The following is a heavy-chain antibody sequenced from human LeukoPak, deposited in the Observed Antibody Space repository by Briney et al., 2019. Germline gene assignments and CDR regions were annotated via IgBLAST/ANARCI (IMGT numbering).Heavy chain of an antibody. CDR2: ISGSGGST. J-gene: IGHJ4*02. V-gene: IGHV3-23*01. CDR3: AKYSSSWYDYFDY. Sequence: GGSLRLSCAASGISFGSYAMSWVRQAPGKGLEWVSAISGSGGSTYYADSVKGRFTISRDNSKNTLYLQMNSLRAEDTAVYYCAKYSSSWYDYFDYWGQGTLVTVSS. CDR1: GISFGSYA. D-gene: IGHD6-13*01.